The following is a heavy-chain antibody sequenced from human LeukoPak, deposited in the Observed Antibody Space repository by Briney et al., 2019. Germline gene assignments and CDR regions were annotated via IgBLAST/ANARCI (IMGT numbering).Heavy chain of an antibody. V-gene: IGHV3-23*01. J-gene: IGHJ4*02. CDR1: GFTFSSYA. CDR3: AKVPPNYYDSSGYYDY. CDR2: ISGSGVST. Sequence: PGGSLRLSCAASGFTFSSYAMSWVRQAPGPGLEWVSAISGSGVSTYYADSVKGRFTISRDNSKNTLYLQMNSLRAEDTAVYYCAKVPPNYYDSSGYYDYWGQGTLVTVSS. D-gene: IGHD3-22*01.